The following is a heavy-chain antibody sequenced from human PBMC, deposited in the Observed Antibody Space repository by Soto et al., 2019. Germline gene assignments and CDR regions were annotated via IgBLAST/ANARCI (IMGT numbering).Heavy chain of an antibody. Sequence: PSETLSLTCTSSGDSVSNYDWTWIRQPAGKGLEWLRHIYAHGGPTYNPSLKSRVTLSLDTSNNQVSLNLASVTAMDTAVYYCARAYGSGRTYDHWGQGTLVTVSS. CDR2: IYAHGGP. J-gene: IGHJ4*02. CDR3: ARAYGSGRTYDH. D-gene: IGHD3-10*01. CDR1: GDSVSNYD. V-gene: IGHV4-4*07.